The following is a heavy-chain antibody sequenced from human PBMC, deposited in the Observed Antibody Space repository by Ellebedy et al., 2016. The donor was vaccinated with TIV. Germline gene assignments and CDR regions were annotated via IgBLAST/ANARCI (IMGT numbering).Heavy chain of an antibody. J-gene: IGHJ4*02. CDR1: GYTFTNYG. CDR3: ARSSDTYGFDY. V-gene: IGHV1-18*01. Sequence: ASVKVSCXASGYTFTNYGISWVRQAPGQGLEWMGWIGAYNGNTNYAQKLQGRVTMTTDTSTSTAYMELRSLRSDDTAVYFCARSSDTYGFDYWGQGTLVTVSS. D-gene: IGHD2-8*01. CDR2: IGAYNGNT.